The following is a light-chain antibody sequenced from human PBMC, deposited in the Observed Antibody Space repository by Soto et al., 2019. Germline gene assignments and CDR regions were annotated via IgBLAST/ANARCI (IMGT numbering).Light chain of an antibody. Sequence: EVVLTQSPGTMSLSPGYNAPLFXRASLPVISSYLAWSQREPGXAPRLXXSGXASRATDSPDRLSGSGSETDFTLTISRLEPDDFAVYYCQQYGASTQTFGQGTKVDIK. CDR3: QQYGASTQT. CDR1: LPVISSY. V-gene: IGKV3-20*01. CDR2: GXA. J-gene: IGKJ1*01.